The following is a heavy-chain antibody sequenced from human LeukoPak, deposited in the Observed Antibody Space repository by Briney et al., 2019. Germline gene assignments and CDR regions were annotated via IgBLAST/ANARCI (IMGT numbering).Heavy chain of an antibody. D-gene: IGHD3-3*01. CDR1: GGSISSGGYY. Sequence: SQTLSLTCTVSGGSISSGGYYWSWIRQPPGKGLEWIGYIYHSGSTYYNPSLKSRVTISVDRSKNQFSLKLSSVTAADTAVYYCAGNQADYDFWSGYYTTTNWFDPWGQGTLVTVSS. CDR2: IYHSGST. CDR3: AGNQADYDFWSGYYTTTNWFDP. V-gene: IGHV4-30-2*01. J-gene: IGHJ5*02.